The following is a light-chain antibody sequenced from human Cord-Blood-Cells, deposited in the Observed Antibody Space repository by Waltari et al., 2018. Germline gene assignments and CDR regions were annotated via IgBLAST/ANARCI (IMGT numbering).Light chain of an antibody. CDR2: GAS. J-gene: IGKJ1*01. Sequence: EIVLTQSPGTLSLSPGERATLSCRASQSVSSSYLAWYQQKPGQAPRLLIYGASSRATGIPDRVSGSGSGTDFTLTIGRLEPEDFAVYYCQQYGSSPAWTFGQGTKVEIK. CDR1: QSVSSSY. V-gene: IGKV3-20*01. CDR3: QQYGSSPAWT.